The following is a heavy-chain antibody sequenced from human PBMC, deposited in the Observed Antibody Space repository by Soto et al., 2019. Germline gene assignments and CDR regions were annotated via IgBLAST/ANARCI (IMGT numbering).Heavy chain of an antibody. CDR3: ARDYRWLAPPCYGMDV. V-gene: IGHV1-3*01. Sequence: ASVKVPCKAAGETFTSYAMHFLLQSPGQRLEWMGWINAGNGNTKYSQKFQGRVTITRDTSASTAYMELSSLRSEDTAVYYCARDYRWLAPPCYGMDVWGQGTTVTVSS. CDR1: GETFTSYA. D-gene: IGHD6-19*01. J-gene: IGHJ6*02. CDR2: INAGNGNT.